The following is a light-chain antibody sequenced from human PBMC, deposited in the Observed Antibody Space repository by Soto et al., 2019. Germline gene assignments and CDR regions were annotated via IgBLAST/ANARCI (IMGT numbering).Light chain of an antibody. J-gene: IGLJ1*01. V-gene: IGLV2-14*01. Sequence: QSVLTQPASVSGSPGQSITISCTGTSSDVGAYNYVSWYQQYPGKAPKLVIYGVTNRPSGVSNRFSGSKTGNTASLTISGLQAEDEADYYCFSHRGGDSHVFGTGTKVTV. CDR3: FSHRGGDSHV. CDR2: GVT. CDR1: SSDVGAYNY.